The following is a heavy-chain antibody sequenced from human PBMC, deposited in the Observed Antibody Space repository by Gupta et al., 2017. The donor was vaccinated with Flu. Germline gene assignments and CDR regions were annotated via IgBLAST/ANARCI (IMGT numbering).Heavy chain of an antibody. D-gene: IGHD6-19*01. Sequence: QVQLVESGGGVVQPGRSLRLSCAASGFTFSSYGMHWVRQAPGKGLEWVAVIWYDGSNKYYADSVKGRFTISRDNSKNTLYLQMNSLRAEDTAVYYCARVYSSGWCTDYWGQGTLVTVSS. CDR3: ARVYSSGWCTDY. CDR2: IWYDGSNK. J-gene: IGHJ4*02. V-gene: IGHV3-33*01. CDR1: GFTFSSYG.